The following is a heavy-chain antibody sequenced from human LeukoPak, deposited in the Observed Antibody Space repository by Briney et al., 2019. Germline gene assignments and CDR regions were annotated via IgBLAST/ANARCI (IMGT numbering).Heavy chain of an antibody. J-gene: IGHJ4*02. CDR2: INSDGSST. Sequence: GGSLRLSCAASGFTFSNYWMHWVRQAPGKGLVWVSRINSDGSSTTSADSVKGRFTISRDNAKNTLYLQMNSLRAEDTAVCYCAKGGATVIDYWGQGTLVTVSS. CDR3: AKGGATVIDY. D-gene: IGHD4-17*01. CDR1: GFTFSNYW. V-gene: IGHV3-74*01.